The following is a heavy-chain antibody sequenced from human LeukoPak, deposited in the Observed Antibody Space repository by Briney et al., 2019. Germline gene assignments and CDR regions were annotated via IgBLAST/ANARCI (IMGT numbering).Heavy chain of an antibody. J-gene: IGHJ6*03. Sequence: ASVKVSCKASGYTFTGYYMHWVRQAPGQGLEWMGWINPNSGGTNYAQKFQGWVTMTRDTSISTAYMELSRLRSDDTAVYYCARVYSSSWYSGYLYMDVWGKGTTVTVSS. CDR2: INPNSGGT. CDR1: GYTFTGYY. V-gene: IGHV1-2*04. CDR3: ARVYSSSWYSGYLYMDV. D-gene: IGHD6-13*01.